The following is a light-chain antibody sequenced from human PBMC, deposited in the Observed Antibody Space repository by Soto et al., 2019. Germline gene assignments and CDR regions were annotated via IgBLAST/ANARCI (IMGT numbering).Light chain of an antibody. V-gene: IGKV2-28*01. Sequence: DIVMTQSPPSLTVTPGEPASISCRSSQSLRHSNGFNYLDWYLQKPGQSPQLLIYLGSNRASGVPDRFSGSGSGTDFTLRISRVEADDVGIYYCMQALQTPWRFGQGTKVDIK. CDR2: LGS. CDR1: QSLRHSNGFNY. J-gene: IGKJ1*01. CDR3: MQALQTPWR.